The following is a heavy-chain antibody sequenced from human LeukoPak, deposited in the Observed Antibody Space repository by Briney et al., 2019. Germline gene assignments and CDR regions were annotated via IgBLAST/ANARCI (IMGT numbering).Heavy chain of an antibody. Sequence: APVKVSCKASGYTFTSYGISWVRQAPGQGLEWMGWISAYNGNTNYAQKLQGRVTMTTDTSTSTAYMELRSLRSDDTAVYYCARSITIFGAFDYWGQGTLVTVSS. CDR3: ARSITIFGAFDY. J-gene: IGHJ4*02. CDR2: ISAYNGNT. D-gene: IGHD3-3*01. V-gene: IGHV1-18*01. CDR1: GYTFTSYG.